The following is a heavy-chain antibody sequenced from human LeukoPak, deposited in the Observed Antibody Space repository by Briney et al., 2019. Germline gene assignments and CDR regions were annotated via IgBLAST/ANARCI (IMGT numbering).Heavy chain of an antibody. CDR3: AIANVYSSVGGAFDI. D-gene: IGHD5-18*01. CDR1: GYTFTSYY. J-gene: IGHJ3*02. V-gene: IGHV1-2*04. CDR2: INPNSGGT. Sequence: GASVKVSCKASGYTFTSYYMHWVRQAPGQGLEWMGWINPNSGGTNYAQKFQGWVTMTRDTSISTAYMELSRLRSDDTAVYYCAIANVYSSVGGAFDIWGQGTMVTVSS.